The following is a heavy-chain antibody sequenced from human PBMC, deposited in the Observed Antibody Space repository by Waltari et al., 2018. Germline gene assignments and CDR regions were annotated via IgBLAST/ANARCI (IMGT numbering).Heavy chain of an antibody. D-gene: IGHD1-26*01. J-gene: IGHJ3*02. CDR1: GFAFSSYW. CDR3: AREEGATNDAFDI. V-gene: IGHV3-7*01. CDR2: IKQDGSEK. Sequence: EVQLVESGGGLVQPGGSLRLSCAASGFAFSSYWMSWVRQAPGKGLEWVANIKQDGSEKYYVDSVKGRFTISRDNAKNSLYLQMNSLRAEDTAVYYCAREEGATNDAFDIWGQGTMVTVSS.